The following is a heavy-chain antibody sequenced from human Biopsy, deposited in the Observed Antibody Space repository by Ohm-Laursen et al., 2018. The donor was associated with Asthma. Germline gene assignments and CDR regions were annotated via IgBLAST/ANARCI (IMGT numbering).Heavy chain of an antibody. V-gene: IGHV4-31*03. CDR1: YGSITSGGYY. Sequence: PSDTLSLTCTASYGSITSGGYYWTWIRQHPGKGLEWIGFIYYSGSTYYNPSLKSRVSISIDTSKNQFSLKLGSVTAADTAVYYCARAQDYYDSRGYYRSFDYWGQGTLVTVSS. CDR2: IYYSGST. CDR3: ARAQDYYDSRGYYRSFDY. J-gene: IGHJ4*02. D-gene: IGHD3-22*01.